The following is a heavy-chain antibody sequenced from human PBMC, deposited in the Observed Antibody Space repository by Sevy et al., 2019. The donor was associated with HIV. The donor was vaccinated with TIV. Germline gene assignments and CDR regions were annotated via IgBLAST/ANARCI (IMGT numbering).Heavy chain of an antibody. D-gene: IGHD5-18*01. Sequence: ASVKVSCKASGGTFSSYAISWVRQAPGQGLEWMGGIIPIFGTANYAQKFQGRVTITADESTSTAYMELSSLRSEDTAVSYCARGHGAMDYYYYYGMDVWGQGTTVTVSS. CDR3: ARGHGAMDYYYYYGMDV. CDR1: GGTFSSYA. V-gene: IGHV1-69*13. CDR2: IIPIFGTA. J-gene: IGHJ6*02.